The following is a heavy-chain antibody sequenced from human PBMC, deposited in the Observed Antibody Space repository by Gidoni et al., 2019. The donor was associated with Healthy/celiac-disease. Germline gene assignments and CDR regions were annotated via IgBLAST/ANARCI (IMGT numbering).Heavy chain of an antibody. Sequence: MGIIYPGDSDTRYSPSFQGQVTISADKSISTAYLQWSSLKASDTAMYYCAGYSGYGRLVYWGQGTLVTVSS. CDR3: AGYSGYGRLVY. V-gene: IGHV5-51*01. D-gene: IGHD5-12*01. CDR2: IYPGDSDT. J-gene: IGHJ4*02.